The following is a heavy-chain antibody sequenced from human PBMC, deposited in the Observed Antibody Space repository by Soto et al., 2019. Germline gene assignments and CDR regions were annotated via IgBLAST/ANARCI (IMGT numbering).Heavy chain of an antibody. CDR3: ARERGRENHEVYFQH. D-gene: IGHD2-15*01. Sequence: SETLSLTCTVSGGSISSYYWSWIRQPPGKGLEWIGYIYYSGSTNYNPSLKSRVTISVDTSKNQFSLKLSSVTAADTAVYYCARERGRENHEVYFQHWGQGTLVTVSS. CDR2: IYYSGST. CDR1: GGSISSYY. V-gene: IGHV4-59*01. J-gene: IGHJ1*01.